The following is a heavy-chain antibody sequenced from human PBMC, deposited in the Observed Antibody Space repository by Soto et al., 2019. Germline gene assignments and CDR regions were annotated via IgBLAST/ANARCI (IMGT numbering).Heavy chain of an antibody. D-gene: IGHD3-22*01. CDR3: ARGDATKIVVTTYYGMDV. CDR2: IIPVFGTP. Sequence: QVQLVQSGAEVKKPGSSVKVSCKASGGSLSNYGISWVRQAPGQGLEWMGAIIPVFGTPNYAQKFQDRVTITADESTTTVYMEVRRLTCEDTAVYYCARGDATKIVVTTYYGMDVWGQGTTVTVSS. CDR1: GGSLSNYG. J-gene: IGHJ6*02. V-gene: IGHV1-69*12.